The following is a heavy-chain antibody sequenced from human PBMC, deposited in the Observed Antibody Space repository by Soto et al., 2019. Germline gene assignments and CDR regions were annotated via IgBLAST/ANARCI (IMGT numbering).Heavy chain of an antibody. CDR1: GGSIRSGGYY. J-gene: IGHJ6*02. CDR2: IYYSGNT. Sequence: SETLSLTCTVSGGSIRSGGYYWSWVRQNPRKGLEWIGNIYYSGNTYYNPSLKSRLTISVDTSKNQFPLNLSSVTAADTAVYYCARDRLMATAVTARHYFGLDVWGQGTTVTVSS. CDR3: ARDRLMATAVTARHYFGLDV. V-gene: IGHV4-31*03. D-gene: IGHD5-18*01.